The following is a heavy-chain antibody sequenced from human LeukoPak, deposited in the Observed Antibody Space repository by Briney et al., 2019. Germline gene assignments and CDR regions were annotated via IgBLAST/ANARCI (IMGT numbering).Heavy chain of an antibody. CDR1: GGSVSSYY. J-gene: IGHJ4*02. CDR2: IYPSGTT. V-gene: IGHV4-4*07. CDR3: ADDYGD. D-gene: IGHD4-17*01. Sequence: SETLSLTCSVSGGSVSSYYWGWIRQPAGKGLEWIGRIYPSGTTHYNPSLKSRVTMSVDTSKNQFSLKLISVTAADTAVYYCADDYGDWGQGTLVTVSS.